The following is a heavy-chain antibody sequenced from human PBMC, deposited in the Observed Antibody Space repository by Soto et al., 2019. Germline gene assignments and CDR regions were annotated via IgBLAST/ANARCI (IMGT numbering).Heavy chain of an antibody. D-gene: IGHD2-2*02. J-gene: IGHJ4*02. Sequence: ESLTIAGTSSGYSFTRYWIGWVRQMPGKGLEWMGIIYLGDSDTRYSPSFQGQVTISADKSISTAYLQWSSLKASDTAMYYCARQTYCSSTSCYTVDSWGQGTLVTVSS. V-gene: IGHV5-51*01. CDR3: ARQTYCSSTSCYTVDS. CDR1: GYSFTRYW. CDR2: IYLGDSDT.